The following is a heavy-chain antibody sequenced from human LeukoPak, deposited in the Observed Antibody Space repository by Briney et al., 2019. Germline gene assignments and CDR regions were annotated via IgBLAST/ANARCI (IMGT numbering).Heavy chain of an antibody. Sequence: ASVKVSCKASGYTFTSYYMHWVRQAPGQGLEWMGIINPSGGSTSYAQKFQGRVTMTRNTSTSTVYMEMSSLRSEDTAVYYCARDRSIGYDGSGYYVGYWGQGTLVTVSS. J-gene: IGHJ4*02. D-gene: IGHD3-22*01. V-gene: IGHV1-46*01. CDR1: GYTFTSYY. CDR2: INPSGGST. CDR3: ARDRSIGYDGSGYYVGY.